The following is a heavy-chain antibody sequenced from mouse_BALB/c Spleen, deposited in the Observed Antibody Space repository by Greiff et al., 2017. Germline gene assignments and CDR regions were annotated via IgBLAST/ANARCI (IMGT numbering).Heavy chain of an antibody. V-gene: IGHV1S34*01. Sequence: LVKTGASVKISCKASGYSFTGYYMHWVKQSHGKSLEWIGYISCYNGATSYNQKFKGKATFTVDTSSSTAYMQFNSLTSEDSAVYYCATLYDYDGRGYAMDYWGQGTSVTVSS. D-gene: IGHD2-4*01. CDR2: ISCYNGAT. CDR3: ATLYDYDGRGYAMDY. J-gene: IGHJ4*01. CDR1: GYSFTGYY.